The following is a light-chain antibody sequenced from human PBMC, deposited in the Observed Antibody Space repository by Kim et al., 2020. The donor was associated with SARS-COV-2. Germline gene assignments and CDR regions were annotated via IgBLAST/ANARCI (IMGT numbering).Light chain of an antibody. CDR1: QGGSRRY. J-gene: IGKJ4*01. CDR2: GAS. CDR3: QQYGSSRSI. V-gene: IGKV3-20*01. Sequence: SPGGRAHLSCRARQGGSRRYLAWDQQKPGPAPRLPLYGASSRATGLPDRVSGSGSGKDFTLTISRLEAEDFAVYYCQQYGSSRSIFGGGTKVDIK.